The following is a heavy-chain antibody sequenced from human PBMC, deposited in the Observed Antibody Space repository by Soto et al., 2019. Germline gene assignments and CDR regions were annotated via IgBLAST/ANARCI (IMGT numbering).Heavy chain of an antibody. D-gene: IGHD2-15*01. CDR3: ARDSPQASNCSGGSCYSVDRYGMDV. CDR1: GGSFSGYY. CDR2: INHSGST. Sequence: SETLSLTCAVYGGSFSGYYWSWIRQPPGKGLEWIGEINHSGSTNYNPSLKSRDTISVDTSKNQFSMKLSSVTAADTALYYCARDSPQASNCSGGSCYSVDRYGMDVWGQGTTVTVS. V-gene: IGHV4-34*01. J-gene: IGHJ6*02.